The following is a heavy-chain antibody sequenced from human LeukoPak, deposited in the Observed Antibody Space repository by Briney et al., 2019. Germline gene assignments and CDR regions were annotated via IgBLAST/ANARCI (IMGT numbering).Heavy chain of an antibody. CDR1: GGSISSGGYY. D-gene: IGHD1-7*01. V-gene: IGHV4-31*03. Sequence: SETLSLTCTVSGGSISSGGYYWSWIRQHPGKGLEWIGYIYYSGSTYYNPSLKSRVTISVDTSKNQFSLKLSSVTAADTAVYYCASYDGTDLNAEYFQHWGQGTLVTVSS. CDR2: IYYSGST. J-gene: IGHJ1*01. CDR3: ASYDGTDLNAEYFQH.